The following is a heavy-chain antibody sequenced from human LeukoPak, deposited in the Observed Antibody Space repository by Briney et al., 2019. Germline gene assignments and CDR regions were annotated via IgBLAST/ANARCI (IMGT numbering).Heavy chain of an antibody. V-gene: IGHV3-48*03. D-gene: IGHD6-13*01. CDR2: ISSSGTTI. CDR1: GFTFSSYE. Sequence: GGSLRLSCAASGFTFSSYEMNWVCQAPGKGLQWVSFISSSGTTIYYADSVKGRFTIFRDNAKNSLYLQMNSMRADDTAVYYCARRSTWYDFDYWGQGTLVTVSS. CDR3: ARRSTWYDFDY. J-gene: IGHJ4*02.